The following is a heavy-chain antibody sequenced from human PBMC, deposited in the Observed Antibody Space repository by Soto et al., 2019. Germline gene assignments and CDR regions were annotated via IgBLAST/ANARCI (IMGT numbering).Heavy chain of an antibody. J-gene: IGHJ4*02. CDR3: SRGTYYPQSSGLHADY. D-gene: IGHD3-22*01. CDR2: ISSDGNHQ. CDR1: GFIFKDYA. V-gene: IGHV3-30*03. Sequence: PGGSLRLSCATSGFIFKDYAMYWVRQAPGQGLEWVAMISSDGNHQFYVDNVRGRFTVSRDNSKNTLNLQMNSLRPEDTAVYYCSRGTYYPQSSGLHADYWGPGTVVTVSS.